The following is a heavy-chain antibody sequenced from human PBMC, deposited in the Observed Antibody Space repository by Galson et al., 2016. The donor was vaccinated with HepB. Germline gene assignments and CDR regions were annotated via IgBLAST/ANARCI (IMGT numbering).Heavy chain of an antibody. D-gene: IGHD3-22*01. CDR2: IYYSGST. CDR1: GGSINSGGYY. CDR3: ARALLIYSRVLHAFDI. Sequence: LTCTVSGGSINSGGYYWNWIRQHPGKGLEWIGYIYYSGSTYYNPSLKSRFTISLDTSKNQFSLKLSSVTAADTAVYYCARALLIYSRVLHAFDIWGQGTVVTVSS. J-gene: IGHJ3*02. V-gene: IGHV4-31*03.